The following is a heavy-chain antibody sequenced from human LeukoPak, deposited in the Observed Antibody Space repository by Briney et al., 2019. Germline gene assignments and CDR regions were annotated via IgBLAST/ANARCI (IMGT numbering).Heavy chain of an antibody. CDR3: VRQSSYSGNFPYYYYGMDV. Sequence: SGPTLVNPTQTLTLTCTFSGFSLSISGVGVGWIRQPPGKALEWLALIFWDDDKRYSPSLKSRLTITKDTSKNQVVLTMTNMDPVDTATYYCVRQSSYSGNFPYYYYGMDVWGQGTTVTVSS. J-gene: IGHJ6*02. V-gene: IGHV2-5*02. CDR1: GFSLSISGVG. CDR2: IFWDDDK. D-gene: IGHD1-26*01.